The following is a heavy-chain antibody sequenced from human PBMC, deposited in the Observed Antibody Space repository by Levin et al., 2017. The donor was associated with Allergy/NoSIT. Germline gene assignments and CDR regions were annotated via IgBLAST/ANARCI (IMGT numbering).Heavy chain of an antibody. J-gene: IGHJ4*02. V-gene: IGHV4-59*01. CDR1: GGSISADY. D-gene: IGHD1-1*01. CDR3: ARGGTSSKYFDY. CDR2: ISYSGET. Sequence: SQTLSLTCTVSGGSISADYWSWIRQPPGQGLEWIAWISYSGETNYNPSLKSRVTISADTSKNQFSLKLSSVTAADTALFYCARGGTSSKYFDYWGRGTLVTVSP.